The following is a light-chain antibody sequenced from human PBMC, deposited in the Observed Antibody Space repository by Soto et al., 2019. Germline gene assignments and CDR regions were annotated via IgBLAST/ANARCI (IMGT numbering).Light chain of an antibody. CDR2: DAS. CDR1: QGLSIN. Sequence: EIVLTQSPGTLSLSPGERATLSCRASQGLSINLAWYQQKPGQAPRLLIYDASNWATGIPARFSGSGFGTDFTLTISSLEPGDFAVYYCQQRSNCPTFGQGTKVDI. J-gene: IGKJ1*01. V-gene: IGKV3D-11*01. CDR3: QQRSNCPT.